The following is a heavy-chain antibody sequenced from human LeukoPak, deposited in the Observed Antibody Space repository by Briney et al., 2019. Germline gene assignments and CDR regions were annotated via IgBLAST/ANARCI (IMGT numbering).Heavy chain of an antibody. CDR2: IIPVLNIT. J-gene: IGHJ6*02. Sequence: ASVKVSCKTSGGTFSSSAITWVRQAPGQGLEWMGRIIPVLNITTYAQKFQGRVTITADTSTSTVYMELSSLRSEETAVYYCARDQGLTAPPPYGLDVWGQGTTVIVSS. V-gene: IGHV1-69*04. CDR3: ARDQGLTAPPPYGLDV. CDR1: GGTFSSSA. D-gene: IGHD5-18*01.